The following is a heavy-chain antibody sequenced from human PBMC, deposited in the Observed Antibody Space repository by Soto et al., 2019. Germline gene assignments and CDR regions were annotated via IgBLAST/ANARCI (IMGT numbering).Heavy chain of an antibody. Sequence: SETLSLTCTVSGGSISSSSYYWGWIRQPPGKGLEWIGNIYYRGGTFYNPSLKSRVTISVDTSKNQFSLKLTSVTATDTALYYCARQSQYSSGPNYFDDWGQGTLVT. D-gene: IGHD6-19*01. CDR1: GGSISSSSYY. V-gene: IGHV4-39*01. J-gene: IGHJ4*02. CDR3: ARQSQYSSGPNYFDD. CDR2: IYYRGGT.